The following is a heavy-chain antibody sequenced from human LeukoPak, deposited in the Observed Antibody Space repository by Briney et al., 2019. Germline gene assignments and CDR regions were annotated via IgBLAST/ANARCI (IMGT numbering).Heavy chain of an antibody. CDR1: GGSISSSSYY. Sequence: PSETLSLTCTVSGGSISSSSYYWGWIRQPPGKGLEWIGSIYYSGSTYYNPSLKSRVTISVDTSKNQFSLKLSSVTAADTAVYYCARHRKRPAPLDYWGQGTLVTVSS. V-gene: IGHV4-39*01. J-gene: IGHJ4*02. CDR2: IYYSGST. CDR3: ARHRKRPAPLDY.